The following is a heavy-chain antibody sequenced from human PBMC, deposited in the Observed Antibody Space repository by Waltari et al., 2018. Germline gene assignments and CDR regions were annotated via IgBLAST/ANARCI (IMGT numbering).Heavy chain of an antibody. D-gene: IGHD3-16*01. CDR1: VGTFSSYA. V-gene: IGHV1-69*12. CDR3: ARDDGTWVW. J-gene: IGHJ4*02. CDR2: IIPSIGIA. Sequence: VQLVQSGAEVKKPASSVTVSCQASVGTFSSYAISWVRQAPGQGLEWMEGIIPSIGIANYAQKFQGRVTITADESTSTAYMELSSLRSEDTAVYYCARDDGTWVWWGQGTLVTVSS.